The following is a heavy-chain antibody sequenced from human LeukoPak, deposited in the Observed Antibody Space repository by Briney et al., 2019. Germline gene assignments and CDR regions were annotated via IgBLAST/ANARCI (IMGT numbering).Heavy chain of an antibody. CDR2: ITTISHYI. CDR3: ARSGGPGTYHQLRYNWFDP. D-gene: IGHD3-10*01. J-gene: IGHJ5*02. V-gene: IGHV3-21*01. CDR1: GFTLSDYH. Sequence: GGSLRLSCAASGFTLSDYHMNWVRQAPGKGLEWLSSITTISHYIYYAGAVKGRFTISRDNAKNSLYLQMNSLRGEDTAVYYCARSGGPGTYHQLRYNWFDPWGQGTLVTVSS.